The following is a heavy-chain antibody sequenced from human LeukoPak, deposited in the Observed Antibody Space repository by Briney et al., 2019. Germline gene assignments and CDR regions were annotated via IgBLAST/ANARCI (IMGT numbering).Heavy chain of an antibody. J-gene: IGHJ2*01. CDR3: ARGNRGSRFFDL. D-gene: IGHD2-15*01. V-gene: IGHV3-74*01. Sequence: GGSLRLSCGASGFPFSSYWMHWVRQVPGKGLVWVSRINSDGSSTTQADSVKGRLIISRDNANNTLYLQMNSLRDDDTAVYYCARGNRGSRFFDLWGRGTLVTVSS. CDR1: GFPFSSYW. CDR2: INSDGSST.